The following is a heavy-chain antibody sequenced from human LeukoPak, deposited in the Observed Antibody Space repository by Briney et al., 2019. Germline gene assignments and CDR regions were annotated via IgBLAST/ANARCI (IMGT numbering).Heavy chain of an antibody. CDR3: ASMTTVTLSFDY. Sequence: SETLSLTCTVSGGSTSSGDYYWSWIRQPPGKGLEWIGYIYYSGSTYYNPSLKSRVTISVDTSKNQFSLKLSSVTAADTAVYYCASMTTVTLSFDYWGQGTLVTVSS. CDR2: IYYSGST. D-gene: IGHD4-11*01. CDR1: GGSTSSGDYY. V-gene: IGHV4-30-4*08. J-gene: IGHJ4*02.